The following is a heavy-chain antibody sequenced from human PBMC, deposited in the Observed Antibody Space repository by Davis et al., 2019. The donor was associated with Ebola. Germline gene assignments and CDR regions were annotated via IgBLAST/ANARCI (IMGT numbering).Heavy chain of an antibody. CDR3: ANKWFAY. J-gene: IGHJ4*02. CDR1: GGSISSYY. V-gene: IGHV4-59*12. Sequence: SETLSLTCTVSGGSISSYYWSWIRQPPGKGLEWIGYIYYSGSTNYNPSLKSRVTISVDTSKNQFSLQLNSVTPEDTAVYYCANKWFAYWGQGILVTVSS. D-gene: IGHD1-26*01. CDR2: IYYSGST.